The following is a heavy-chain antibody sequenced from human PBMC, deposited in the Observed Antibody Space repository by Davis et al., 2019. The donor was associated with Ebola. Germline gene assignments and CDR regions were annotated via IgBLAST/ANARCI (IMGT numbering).Heavy chain of an antibody. D-gene: IGHD4-17*01. J-gene: IGHJ4*02. Sequence: GESLKISCAASGFTFSGSAMHWVRQASGKGLEWVGRIRSKANSYATAYAASVKGRFTISRDDSKNTAYQQMNSLKTEDTAVYYCTRQDGVEDYWGQGTLVTVSS. V-gene: IGHV3-73*01. CDR2: IRSKANSYAT. CDR1: GFTFSGSA. CDR3: TRQDGVEDY.